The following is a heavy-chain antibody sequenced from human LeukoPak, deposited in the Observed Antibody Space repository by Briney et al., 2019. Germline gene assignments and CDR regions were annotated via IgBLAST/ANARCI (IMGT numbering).Heavy chain of an antibody. Sequence: NPSQTLSLTCTVSGGSISSGGYYWSWIRQHPGKGLEWIGYIYYSGSTYYNPSLKSRVTISVDTSKNQFSLKLSSVTAADTAVYYCARVSYDFWSGYSYYFDYWGQGTLVTVSS. V-gene: IGHV4-31*03. J-gene: IGHJ4*02. CDR1: GGSISSGGYY. D-gene: IGHD3-3*01. CDR2: IYYSGST. CDR3: ARVSYDFWSGYSYYFDY.